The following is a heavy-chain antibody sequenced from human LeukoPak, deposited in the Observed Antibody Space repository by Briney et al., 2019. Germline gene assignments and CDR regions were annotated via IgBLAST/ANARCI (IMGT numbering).Heavy chain of an antibody. Sequence: GGSLRLSCAASGFAFSSYAMRWVRQAPGKGLDWVSTISGSGATTSYADSVKGRFTISRDNSKNTPYLQMNSLRAEDTAVYYCAKDFLLRMAVAIDYWGQGTLVTVSS. V-gene: IGHV3-23*01. CDR3: AKDFLLRMAVAIDY. CDR2: ISGSGATT. J-gene: IGHJ4*02. CDR1: GFAFSSYA. D-gene: IGHD6-19*01.